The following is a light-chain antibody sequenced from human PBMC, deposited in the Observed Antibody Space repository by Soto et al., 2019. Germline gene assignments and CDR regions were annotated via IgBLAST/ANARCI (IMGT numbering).Light chain of an antibody. CDR1: QSFRGL. V-gene: IGKV3-11*01. J-gene: IGKJ5*01. CDR3: HQRHMWPIT. Sequence: EVMFTPSPATLSVSPGERATLSCMARQSFRGLLAWYQQKPGQAPRLLIYDAYNRATGIPPRFSGSGSGTDFTLTISSLEPEDSAVYYCHQRHMWPITFGQGTRLEN. CDR2: DAY.